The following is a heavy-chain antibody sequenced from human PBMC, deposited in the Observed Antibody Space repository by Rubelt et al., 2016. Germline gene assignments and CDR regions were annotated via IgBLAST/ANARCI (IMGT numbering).Heavy chain of an antibody. Sequence: EVQLVESGGGLVQPGRSLRLSCAASGFTFSSYAMHWVRQAPGKGLEWVSVIYSGGSTYYADSVKGRFTISRDNSKNTLYLQMNSLRAEDTAVYYCARVSSNWYFDLWGRGTLVTVSS. J-gene: IGHJ2*01. D-gene: IGHD2-2*01. CDR1: GFTFSSYA. CDR2: IYSGGST. CDR3: ARVSSNWYFDL. V-gene: IGHV3-66*01.